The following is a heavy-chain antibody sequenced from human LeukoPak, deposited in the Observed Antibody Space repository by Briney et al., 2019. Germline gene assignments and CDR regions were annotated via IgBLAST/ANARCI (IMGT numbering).Heavy chain of an antibody. J-gene: IGHJ4*02. D-gene: IGHD5-24*01. CDR3: AKEGRSLQTY. CDR2: IKEDGTET. CDR1: DFTVSSNY. Sequence: GGSLRLSCAASDFTVSSNYMSWVRQAPGKGLEWVANIKEDGTETYYVDSVKGRFTISRDNAKNSLYLQMNSLRVEDTAVYYCAKEGRSLQTYWGQGTLVTVSS. V-gene: IGHV3-7*03.